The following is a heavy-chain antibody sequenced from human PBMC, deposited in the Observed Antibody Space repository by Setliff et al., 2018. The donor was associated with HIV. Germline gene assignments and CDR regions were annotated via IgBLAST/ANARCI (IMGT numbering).Heavy chain of an antibody. Sequence: ASVKVSCKVSGYTLTELSRHWVRQTPGKGLEWMGGFDPEDGEIIYVKKFHGRVTMTEDTSTDTAYMELSSLTSEDTAVYFCVTRSYYYDSSGYSSRGAFDIWGQGTMVTVSS. CDR1: GYTLTELS. J-gene: IGHJ3*02. V-gene: IGHV1-24*01. D-gene: IGHD3-22*01. CDR2: FDPEDGEI. CDR3: VTRSYYYDSSGYSSRGAFDI.